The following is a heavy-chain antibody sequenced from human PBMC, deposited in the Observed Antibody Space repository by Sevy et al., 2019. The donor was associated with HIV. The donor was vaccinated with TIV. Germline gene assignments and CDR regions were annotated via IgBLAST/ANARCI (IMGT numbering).Heavy chain of an antibody. D-gene: IGHD5-12*01. CDR2: ISGSGGST. CDR3: AKPPRGPYYYYGMDV. CDR1: GFTFSSYA. J-gene: IGHJ6*02. V-gene: IGHV3-23*01. Sequence: GGSLRLSCAASGFTFSSYAMSWVRQAPGKGLEWVSVISGSGGSTYYADSVKGRFTFSRDNSKNTLYLQMNSLRAEDTAVYYCAKPPRGPYYYYGMDVWGQGTMVTVSS.